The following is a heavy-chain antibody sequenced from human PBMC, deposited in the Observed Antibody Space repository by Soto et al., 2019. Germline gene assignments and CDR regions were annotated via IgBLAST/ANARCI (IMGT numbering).Heavy chain of an antibody. CDR2: IYYSGST. V-gene: IGHV4-31*03. Sequence: PSETLSLTCTVSGGSISSGGYYWSWIRQHPGKGLEWIGYIYYSGSTYYNPSLKSRVTISVDTSKNQFSLKLSSVTAADTAVYFCAREIVTVGGNNYFDPWGPGTLVTVSS. CDR1: GGSISSGGYY. CDR3: AREIVTVGGNNYFDP. J-gene: IGHJ5*02. D-gene: IGHD2-21*02.